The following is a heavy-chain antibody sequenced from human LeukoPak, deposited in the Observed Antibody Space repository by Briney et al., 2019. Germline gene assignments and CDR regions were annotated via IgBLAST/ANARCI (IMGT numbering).Heavy chain of an antibody. CDR2: IKSKTDGGAT. Sequence: AGGSLRLSCATSGFTFSNAWMSWVRQAPGKGLEWVGRIKSKTDGGATDYAAPVKGRFTISRDDSKNTLYLQMSSLEPEDTAVYYCLRGYDLSFDFWGQGTLVTVSS. V-gene: IGHV3-15*01. J-gene: IGHJ4*02. CDR1: GFTFSNAW. CDR3: LRGYDLSFDF. D-gene: IGHD5-12*01.